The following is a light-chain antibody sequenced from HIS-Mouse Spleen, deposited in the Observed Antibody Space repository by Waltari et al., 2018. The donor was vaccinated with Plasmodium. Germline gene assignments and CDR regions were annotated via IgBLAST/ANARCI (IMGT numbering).Light chain of an antibody. CDR2: GAS. V-gene: IGKV3-15*01. J-gene: IGKJ3*01. CDR3: QQYNNWSFT. CDR1: QSVSSN. Sequence: EIVMTQSPATLSVSPGERATLSCRASQSVSSNLAWYQQKPGQATRLLIYGASTRAPGIPARFSGRGSGTEFTLTISSLQSEDFAVYYCQQYNNWSFTFGPGTKVDIK.